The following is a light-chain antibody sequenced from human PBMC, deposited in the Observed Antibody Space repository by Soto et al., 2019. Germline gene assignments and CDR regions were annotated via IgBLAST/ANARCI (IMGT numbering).Light chain of an antibody. CDR3: QQYYSTPRT. J-gene: IGKJ1*01. Sequence: DIQLTQSPSLLSASVGDRVTITCRASQGISSALAWYQQKPGQPPKLLIYWASTRESGVPDRFSGSGSGTDFTLTISSLQAEDVAVYYCQQYYSTPRTFGQGTKVDIK. CDR2: WAS. CDR1: QGISSA. V-gene: IGKV1-27*01.